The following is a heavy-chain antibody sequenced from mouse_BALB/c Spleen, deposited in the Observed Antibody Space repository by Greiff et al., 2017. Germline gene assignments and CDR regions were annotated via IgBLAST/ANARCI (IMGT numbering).Heavy chain of an antibody. CDR1: GYTFTSYW. V-gene: IGHV1-5*01. D-gene: IGHD2-4*01. J-gene: IGHJ3*01. Sequence: EVQLQESGTLLARPGASVKMSCKASGYTFTSYWMHWVKQRPGQGLEWIGAIYPGNSDTSYNQKFKGKAKLTAVTSTSTAYMELSSLTNEDSAVYYCTKGMITTAWFAYWGQGTLVTVSA. CDR3: TKGMITTAWFAY. CDR2: IYPGNSDT.